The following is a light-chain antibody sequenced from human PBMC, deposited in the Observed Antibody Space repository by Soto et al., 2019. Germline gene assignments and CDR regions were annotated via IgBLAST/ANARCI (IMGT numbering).Light chain of an antibody. Sequence: QSVLTQSSSASASLGSSVKLTCTLSSGHSSYIIAWHQQQPGKAPRYLMKLEGSGSYNTGSGVPDRFSGSSSGADRYLTIPNLQFEDEADYYCETWDSNTYVFGTGTKVTVL. CDR1: SGHSSYI. J-gene: IGLJ1*01. V-gene: IGLV4-60*02. CDR2: LEGSGSY. CDR3: ETWDSNTYV.